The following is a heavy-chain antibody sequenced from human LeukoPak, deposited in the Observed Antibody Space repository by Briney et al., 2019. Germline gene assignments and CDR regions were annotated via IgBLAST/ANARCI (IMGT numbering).Heavy chain of an antibody. Sequence: HPGGSLRLSCAASGFAFSSYAMSWVRQAPGKGLEWVSSISGSGGDTYYADSVKGRFTISRDNSKNTLYLQMNSLRAEDTAVYYCAKDNSPGYFGPWGQGTLVTVSS. V-gene: IGHV3-23*01. CDR3: AKDNSPGYFGP. CDR2: ISGSGGDT. J-gene: IGHJ5*02. D-gene: IGHD5-12*01. CDR1: GFAFSSYA.